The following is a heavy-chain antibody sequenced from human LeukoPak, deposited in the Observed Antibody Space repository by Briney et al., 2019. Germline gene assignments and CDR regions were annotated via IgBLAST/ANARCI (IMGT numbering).Heavy chain of an antibody. CDR3: ASYFYGSYYFNY. D-gene: IGHD3-10*01. V-gene: IGHV4-34*01. CDR1: GGSFSGYY. Sequence: SETLSLTCAVYGGSFSGYYWSWIRQPPGKGLEWIGEINHSGSTNYNPSLESRVTISVDTSKNQFSLKLNSVTAADTAVYYCASYFYGSYYFNYWGQGTLVTVSS. J-gene: IGHJ4*02. CDR2: INHSGST.